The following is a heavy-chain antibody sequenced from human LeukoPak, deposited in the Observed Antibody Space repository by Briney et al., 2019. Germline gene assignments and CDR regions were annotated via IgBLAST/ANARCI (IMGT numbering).Heavy chain of an antibody. CDR3: ARSSIAGRPGYFQH. CDR2: IYTGSVT. D-gene: IGHD6-6*01. V-gene: IGHV3-66*01. J-gene: IGHJ1*01. Sequence: GGSLRLSCAASGFTVNNNYMSWVRQAPGKGLEWVSVIYTGSVTYYADSVKGRFTISRDNSKNTLYLQMNSLRAEDTAVYYCARSSIAGRPGYFQHWGQGTLVTDSS. CDR1: GFTVNNNY.